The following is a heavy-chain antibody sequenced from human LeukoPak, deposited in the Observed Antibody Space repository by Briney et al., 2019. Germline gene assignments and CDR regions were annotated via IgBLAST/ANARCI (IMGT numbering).Heavy chain of an antibody. J-gene: IGHJ4*02. V-gene: IGHV1-69*13. Sequence: ASVKVSCKASGYTFTSYGISWVRQAPGQGLEWMGGIIPIFGTANYAQKFQGRVTITADESTSTAYMELSSLRSEDTAVYYCARVAQNPTDYYDSSGYFDYFDYWGQGTLVTVSS. CDR2: IIPIFGTA. CDR3: ARVAQNPTDYYDSSGYFDYFDY. CDR1: GYTFTSYG. D-gene: IGHD3-22*01.